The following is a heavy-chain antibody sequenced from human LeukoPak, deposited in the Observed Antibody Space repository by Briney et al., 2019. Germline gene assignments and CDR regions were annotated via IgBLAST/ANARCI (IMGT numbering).Heavy chain of an antibody. Sequence: ASVKVSCKDSEYSFIDYFIYWVRQAPGQGLEWMGRINPNSGGTKYAQKFRGRVTMTRDTSINTAYMELSRLSSDDTAVYYCARGGAAWYVDYWGQGTLVTVSS. V-gene: IGHV1-2*06. CDR2: INPNSGGT. J-gene: IGHJ4*02. CDR1: EYSFIDYF. D-gene: IGHD6-13*01. CDR3: ARGGAAWYVDY.